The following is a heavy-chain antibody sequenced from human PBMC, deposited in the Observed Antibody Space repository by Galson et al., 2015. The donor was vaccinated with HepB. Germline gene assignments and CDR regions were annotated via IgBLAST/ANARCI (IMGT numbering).Heavy chain of an antibody. CDR3: ARDPAVTTDYAMDV. CDR1: GFTFSSYS. J-gene: IGHJ6*02. Sequence: SLRLSCAASGFTFSSYSMNWVRQAPGKGLEWVSSISSSSSYIYYADSVKGRFTISTDRSKNTVYLQMNSLRAEDTAVYYCARDPAVTTDYAMDVWGQGTTVTVSS. V-gene: IGHV3-21*01. D-gene: IGHD4-17*01. CDR2: ISSSSSYI.